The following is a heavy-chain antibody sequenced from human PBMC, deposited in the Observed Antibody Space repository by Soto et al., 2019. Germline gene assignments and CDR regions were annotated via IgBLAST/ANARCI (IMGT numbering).Heavy chain of an antibody. CDR1: GGSISSSSYY. Sequence: QLQLQESGPGLVKPSETLSLTCTVSGGSISSSSYYWGWIRQPPGKGLEWIGSIYYSGSTYYNPSLKCRVTISVDTSKNQFSLKLSSVTAADTAVYYCARHEAGTGTYYLYYFDYWGQGTLVTVSS. D-gene: IGHD3-10*01. CDR2: IYYSGST. V-gene: IGHV4-39*01. CDR3: ARHEAGTGTYYLYYFDY. J-gene: IGHJ4*02.